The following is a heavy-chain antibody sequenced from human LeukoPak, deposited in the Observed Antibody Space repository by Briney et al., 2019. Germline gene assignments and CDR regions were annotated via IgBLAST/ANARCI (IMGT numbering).Heavy chain of an antibody. CDR1: GGSISSSSYY. J-gene: IGHJ5*02. CDR2: INHSGST. D-gene: IGHD6-19*01. V-gene: IGHV4-39*01. CDR3: AKQWLAPSWFDP. Sequence: SETLSLTCTVSGGSISSSSYYWGWIRQPPGKGLEWIGEINHSGSTNYNPSLKSRVTISVDTSKNQFSLKLSSVTAADTAVYYCAKQWLAPSWFDPWGQGTLVTVSS.